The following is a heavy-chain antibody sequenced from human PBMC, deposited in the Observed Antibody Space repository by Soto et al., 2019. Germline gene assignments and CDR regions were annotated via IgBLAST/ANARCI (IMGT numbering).Heavy chain of an antibody. J-gene: IGHJ4*02. CDR1: GFTFSSYS. Sequence: GGSLRLSCAASGFTFSSYSMNWVRQAPGKGLEWVSSISSSSSYIYYADSVKGRFTISRDNAKNSLYLQMNSLRAEDTAVYYWARWPLGKYDFWSGRDFDYWGQGTLVTVSS. CDR2: ISSSSSYI. CDR3: ARWPLGKYDFWSGRDFDY. V-gene: IGHV3-21*01. D-gene: IGHD3-3*01.